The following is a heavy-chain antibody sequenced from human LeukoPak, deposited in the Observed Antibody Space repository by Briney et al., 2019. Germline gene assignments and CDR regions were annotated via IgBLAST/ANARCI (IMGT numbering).Heavy chain of an antibody. D-gene: IGHD4-17*01. V-gene: IGHV3-13*01. CDR3: ARGSLDGDYFDY. CDR1: GFTFSSYD. J-gene: IGHJ4*02. Sequence: GGSLRLSCAASGFTFSSYDMHWVRQATGKGLEWVSAIGTAGDTYYPGSVKGRFTISRENAKNSLYLQMNSLRAGDTAVYYCARGSLDGDYFDYWGQGTLVTVSP. CDR2: IGTAGDT.